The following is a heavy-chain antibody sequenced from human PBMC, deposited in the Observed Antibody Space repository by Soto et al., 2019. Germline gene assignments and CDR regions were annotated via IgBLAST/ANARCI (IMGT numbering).Heavy chain of an antibody. CDR3: AKEGPGRGFDY. Sequence: QVQLVESGGGVVQPGRSLRLSCAASGFTFSSYGMHWVRQAPGKGLEWVAVISYDGSNKYYADSVKGRFSISRDISKNTLYLQMNSLRAEDTAVYYGAKEGPGRGFDYWGQGTLVTVSS. CDR2: ISYDGSNK. V-gene: IGHV3-30*18. J-gene: IGHJ4*02. CDR1: GFTFSSYG.